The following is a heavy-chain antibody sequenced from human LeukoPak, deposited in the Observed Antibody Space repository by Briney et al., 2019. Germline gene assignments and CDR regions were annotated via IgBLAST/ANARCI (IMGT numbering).Heavy chain of an antibody. J-gene: IGHJ4*02. CDR1: GHTFTSHG. V-gene: IGHV1-18*01. Sequence: TSVDVSCNASGHTFTSHGFSWGRHAPGQGHGWMGCISTYNGNTNYAQKSQGRVTMTTDGSSSTAYMQLRSRRSDDTAVYYCARDSGPYEDSNCGRDYWGQGTLVTVSS. D-gene: IGHD4-11*01. CDR3: ARDSGPYEDSNCGRDY. CDR2: ISTYNGNT.